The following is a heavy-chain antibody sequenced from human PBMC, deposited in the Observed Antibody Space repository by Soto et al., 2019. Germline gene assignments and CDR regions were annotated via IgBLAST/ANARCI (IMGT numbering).Heavy chain of an antibody. D-gene: IGHD3-16*02. V-gene: IGHV1-18*01. CDR3: ARGGIITSQNIVISWFDP. Sequence: ASVKVSCKASGYTFTSYGISWARQAPGQGLEWMGWISAYNGNTNYAQKLQGRVTMTTDTSTSTAYMELRSLRSDDTAVYYCARGGIITSQNIVISWFDPWGQGTLVTVSS. J-gene: IGHJ5*02. CDR1: GYTFTSYG. CDR2: ISAYNGNT.